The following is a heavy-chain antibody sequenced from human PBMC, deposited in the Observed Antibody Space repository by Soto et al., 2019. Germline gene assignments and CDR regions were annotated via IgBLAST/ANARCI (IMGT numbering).Heavy chain of an antibody. D-gene: IGHD3-16*01. V-gene: IGHV4-30-4*01. CDR3: ARLLPSGGAFDI. CDR1: RVSLISSSYY. CDR2: IYYSGNT. J-gene: IGHJ3*02. Sequence: PSETLTLTSTVARVSLISSSYYWSWIRQPPGKGLEWVGYIYYSGNTYYNPSLKSRITISVDTSTNHFFLKVNSVTAADTAVYYCARLLPSGGAFDIWGQGTMVPS.